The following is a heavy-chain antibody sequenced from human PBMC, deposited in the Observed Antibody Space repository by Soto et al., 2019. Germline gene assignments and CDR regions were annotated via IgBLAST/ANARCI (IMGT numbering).Heavy chain of an antibody. J-gene: IGHJ5*02. CDR2: ISAYTDTP. D-gene: IGHD2-2*01. Sequence: ASVKVSCKASGYPFTNFGVAWARRAPGRGLEWMGWISAYTDTPKYAQMCQGRVTMTIDTSTSTAYMDLRSLTSDDTAVYYRARVIPGVEAWFDPWGQGTLVTVSS. V-gene: IGHV1-18*01. CDR1: GYPFTNFG. CDR3: ARVIPGVEAWFDP.